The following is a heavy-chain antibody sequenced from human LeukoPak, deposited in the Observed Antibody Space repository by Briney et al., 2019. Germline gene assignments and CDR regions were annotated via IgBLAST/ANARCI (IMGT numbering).Heavy chain of an antibody. CDR1: GGTFSSYA. Sequence: ASVKVSCKASGGTFSSYAISWVRQAPGQGLEWMGRIIPILGIANYAQKLQGRVTITADKSTSTAYMELSSPRSEDTAVYYCARDLDCSGGSCYSAGWGQGTLVTVSS. J-gene: IGHJ4*02. V-gene: IGHV1-69*04. CDR3: ARDLDCSGGSCYSAG. D-gene: IGHD2-15*01. CDR2: IIPILGIA.